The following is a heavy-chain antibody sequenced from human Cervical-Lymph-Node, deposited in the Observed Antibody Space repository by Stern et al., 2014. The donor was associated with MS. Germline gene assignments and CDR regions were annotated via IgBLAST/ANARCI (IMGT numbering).Heavy chain of an antibody. CDR1: GFTVSRNY. D-gene: IGHD5-24*01. J-gene: IGHJ4*02. CDR3: ARDIGGDGYNYDY. V-gene: IGHV3-66*01. Sequence: VQLVQSGGGLVQPGGSLRLSCAASGFTVSRNYMSWVRQAPGKGLEWVSVIYSGGGTYYEDSVKGRFTISRDNSKNTLYLQMNSLRAEDTAVYYCARDIGGDGYNYDYWGQGTLVTVSS. CDR2: IYSGGGT.